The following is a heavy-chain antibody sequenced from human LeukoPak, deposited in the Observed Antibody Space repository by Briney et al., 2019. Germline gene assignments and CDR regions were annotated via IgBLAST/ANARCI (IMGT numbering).Heavy chain of an antibody. D-gene: IGHD4-23*01. Sequence: ASGKVCCKAAGGTFTSYAISWGRQAPGQGVEGRGGIILIFGTANYAQKFQGRVTITTDESTSTAYMELSSLRSEDTAVYYCARVPTVVIPGAFDIWGQGTMVTVSS. CDR3: ARVPTVVIPGAFDI. J-gene: IGHJ3*02. V-gene: IGHV1-69*05. CDR2: IILIFGTA. CDR1: GGTFTSYA.